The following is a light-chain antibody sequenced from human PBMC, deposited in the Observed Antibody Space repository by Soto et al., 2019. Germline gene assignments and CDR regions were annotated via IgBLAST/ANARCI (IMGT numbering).Light chain of an antibody. CDR1: SGHSSYA. V-gene: IGLV4-69*01. CDR3: QTWCTGIHVV. Sequence: QLVLTQSPSASASLGASVKLTCTRSSGHSSYAIAWHQQQPEKGPRYLMKLDSDGSHTKGDAIPDRFSGSSSGAERYLTISSRQSEDEADYYCQTWCTGIHVVFGGGTKLTVL. CDR2: LDSDGSH. J-gene: IGLJ2*01.